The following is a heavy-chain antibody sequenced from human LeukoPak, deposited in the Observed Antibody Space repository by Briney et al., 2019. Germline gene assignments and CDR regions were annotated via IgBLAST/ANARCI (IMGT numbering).Heavy chain of an antibody. Sequence: ASVKVSCKASGYTFTGYYMHWVRQAPGQGPEWMGWINPNSGGTNYAQKFQGRVTMTRDTSISTAYMELSRLRSDDTAVYYCARGIVVVPAAIPGYWGQGTLVTVSS. CDR3: ARGIVVVPAAIPGY. CDR1: GYTFTGYY. D-gene: IGHD2-2*01. J-gene: IGHJ4*02. V-gene: IGHV1-2*02. CDR2: INPNSGGT.